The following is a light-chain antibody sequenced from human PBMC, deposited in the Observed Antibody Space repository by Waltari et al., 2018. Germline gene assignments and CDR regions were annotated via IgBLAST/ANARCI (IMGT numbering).Light chain of an antibody. CDR3: QQSYSTERT. Sequence: DIEMTQSPFSLSASVGDRVNITCRASQSISSYLTWYLQKPGKAPKLLLYAASSSHSGVPSRFSGSGSGTDFTLTISSLQPEDFATYYSQQSYSTERTFGQGTKVEIK. J-gene: IGKJ1*01. CDR1: QSISSY. CDR2: AAS. V-gene: IGKV1-39*01.